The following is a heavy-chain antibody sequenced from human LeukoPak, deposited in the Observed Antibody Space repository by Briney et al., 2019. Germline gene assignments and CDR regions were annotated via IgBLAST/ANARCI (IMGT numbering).Heavy chain of an antibody. CDR2: ISSSGSTI. Sequence: PGGSLRFSCAASGFTFSSYEMNWVRQAPGKGLEWVSYISSSGSTIYYADSVKGRFTISRDNAKNSLYLQMNSLRAEDTAVYYCARESPGGRYAYWGQGTLVTVSS. CDR3: ARESPGGRYAY. D-gene: IGHD1-26*01. V-gene: IGHV3-48*03. J-gene: IGHJ4*02. CDR1: GFTFSSYE.